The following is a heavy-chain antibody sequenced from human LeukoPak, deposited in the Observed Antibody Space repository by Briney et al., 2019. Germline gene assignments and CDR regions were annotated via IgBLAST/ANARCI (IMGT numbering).Heavy chain of an antibody. Sequence: GGSLRLSCAASGFTFSSYSMNWVRQAPGKGLEWVSPISSSSSYIYYADSVKGRFTISRDNAKNSLYLQMNSLRAEDTAVYYCARFYYDSSGYYGDAFDIWGQGTMVTVSS. CDR3: ARFYYDSSGYYGDAFDI. J-gene: IGHJ3*02. V-gene: IGHV3-21*01. CDR1: GFTFSSYS. D-gene: IGHD3-22*01. CDR2: ISSSSSYI.